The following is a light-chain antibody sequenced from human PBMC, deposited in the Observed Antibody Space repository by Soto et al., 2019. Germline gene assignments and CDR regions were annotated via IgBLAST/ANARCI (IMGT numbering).Light chain of an antibody. CDR2: GAS. V-gene: IGKV3-15*01. Sequence: EVVMTQSPATLSVSPGERATLSFRASQSVSSNLAWYQQKPGQTPRLLIYGASTRATGIPARFSGSGSGTEFTLTISSLQSEDFAVYYCQQYGSSPLWTFGQGTKVDIK. CDR1: QSVSSN. J-gene: IGKJ1*01. CDR3: QQYGSSPLWT.